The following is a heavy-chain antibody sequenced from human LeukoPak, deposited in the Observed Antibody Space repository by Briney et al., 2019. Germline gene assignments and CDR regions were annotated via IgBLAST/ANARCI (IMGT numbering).Heavy chain of an antibody. J-gene: IGHJ4*02. D-gene: IGHD4-23*01. CDR3: LYGGNSGDWVY. CDR2: ILHSGSI. V-gene: IGHV4-4*02. Sequence: SGTLSLTCAVSGASIRSSTNWWSWVRQPPGKGLEWIGEILHSGSINYNPSLKSRVTMSADKSKNQFSLNLRSVTAADTAVYYCLYGGNSGDWVYWGQGTLVTVSS. CDR1: GASIRSSTNW.